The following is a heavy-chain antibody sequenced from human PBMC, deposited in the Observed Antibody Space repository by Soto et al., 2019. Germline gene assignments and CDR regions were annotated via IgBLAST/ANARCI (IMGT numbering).Heavy chain of an antibody. CDR2: IIPIFGTA. CDR1: GGTFSSYA. J-gene: IGHJ6*02. D-gene: IGHD6-19*01. CDR3: VRIAVAGDYYYYYGMDV. Sequence: QVQLVQSGAEVKKPGSSVKVSCKASGGTFSSYAISWVRQAPGQGLEWMGGIIPIFGTANYAQKFQGRVTITADESTSTAYMELSSLRSEDTAVYYCVRIAVAGDYYYYYGMDVWGQGTTVTVSS. V-gene: IGHV1-69*12.